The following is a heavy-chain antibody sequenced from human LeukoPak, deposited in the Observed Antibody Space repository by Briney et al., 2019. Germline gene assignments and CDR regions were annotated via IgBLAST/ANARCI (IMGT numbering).Heavy chain of an antibody. D-gene: IGHD3-3*01. J-gene: IGHJ4*02. CDR2: INHSGST. Sequence: SETLSLTCAVYGGSFSGYYWSWIRQPPGKGLEWIGEINHSGSTNYNPSLKSRVTISVDTSKNQFSLKLSSVTAADTAVYYCARATIWSGRSLLYWGQGTLVTVSS. CDR1: GGSFSGYY. CDR3: ARATIWSGRSLLY. V-gene: IGHV4-34*01.